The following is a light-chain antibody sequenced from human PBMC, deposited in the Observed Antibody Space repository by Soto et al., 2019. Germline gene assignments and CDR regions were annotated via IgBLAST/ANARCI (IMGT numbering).Light chain of an antibody. V-gene: IGKV3-11*01. Sequence: EIVLTQSPATLSLSPGEIATLSCRASQSLSNYLDWYQQKPGQGPRLLIYAASNRATGIPARFSGSGSGTDFTLTISSLEPEDFAVYYCQQRSNWPRTFGQGTKLEIK. CDR1: QSLSNY. CDR2: AAS. CDR3: QQRSNWPRT. J-gene: IGKJ2*01.